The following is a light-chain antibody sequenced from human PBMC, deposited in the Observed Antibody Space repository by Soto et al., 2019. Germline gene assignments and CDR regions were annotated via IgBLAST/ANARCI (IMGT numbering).Light chain of an antibody. J-gene: IGKJ1*01. V-gene: IGKV3-11*01. CDR2: DAS. CDR3: QQRSNWPWT. Sequence: EIVLTQSPATLSLSPGERATLSCRASQSVSNYLAWYQQKPGQAPRLLIYDASNRATGIPARFSGSGSGTAFTLTISRLEPEDFAVYYCQQRSNWPWTFGQGTKVEIK. CDR1: QSVSNY.